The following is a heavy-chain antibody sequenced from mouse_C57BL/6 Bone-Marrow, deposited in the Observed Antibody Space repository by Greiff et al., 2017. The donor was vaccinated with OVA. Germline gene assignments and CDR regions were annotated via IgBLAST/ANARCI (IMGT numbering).Heavy chain of an antibody. Sequence: VQLQQSGAELVRPGASVKLSCTASGFNIKDDYMHWVKQRPEKGLEWIGWIDPENGDTEYASKFQGKATINADTSSNTAYLQLSSLTSEDTAVNYCTAYGNFDDWGQGTTLTVSS. CDR2: IDPENGDT. D-gene: IGHD2-1*01. CDR3: TAYGNFDD. V-gene: IGHV14-4*01. J-gene: IGHJ2*01. CDR1: GFNIKDDY.